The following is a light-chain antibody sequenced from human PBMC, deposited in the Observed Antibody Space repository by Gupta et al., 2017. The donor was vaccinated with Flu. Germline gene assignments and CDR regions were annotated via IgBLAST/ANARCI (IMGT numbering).Light chain of an antibody. V-gene: IGLV1-47*01. CDR2: RNN. CDR3: AAWDDSLSGPYWV. Sequence: QSVLTQPPSAPGTPGQRVTISCSGSSYNIGSNYVYWYQQLPGTAPELLMYRNNQRPSGVPDRFSGSKSGTSASLAISGLRSEDEADYYGAAWDDSLSGPYWVFGGGTKLTVL. J-gene: IGLJ3*02. CDR1: SYNIGSNY.